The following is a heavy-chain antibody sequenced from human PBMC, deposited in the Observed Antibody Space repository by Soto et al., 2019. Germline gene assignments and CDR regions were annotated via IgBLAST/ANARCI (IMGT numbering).Heavy chain of an antibody. D-gene: IGHD5-12*01. V-gene: IGHV3-21*01. CDR2: ISSSSSYI. CDR3: ARGEGGYDYVGYYYYMDV. Sequence: SGGSLRLSCAASGFTFSSYSMNWVRQAPGKGLEWVSSISSSSSYIYYADSVKGRFTISRDNAKNSLYLQMNSLRAEDTAVYYCARGEGGYDYVGYYYYMDVWGKGTTVTVSS. J-gene: IGHJ6*03. CDR1: GFTFSSYS.